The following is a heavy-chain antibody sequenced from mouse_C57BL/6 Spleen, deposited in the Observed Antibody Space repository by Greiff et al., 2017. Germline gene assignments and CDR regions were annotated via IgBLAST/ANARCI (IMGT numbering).Heavy chain of an antibody. J-gene: IGHJ1*03. D-gene: IGHD3-1*01. CDR2: ISSGSSTI. V-gene: IGHV5-17*01. CDR1: GFTFSDYG. Sequence: EVKLVESGGGLVKPGGSLKLPCAASGFTFSDYGMHWVRQAPEKGLEWVAYISSGSSTIYYADTVKGRFTISRDNAKNTLFLQMTSLRSEDTAMYYCAREAGLNWYFDVWGTGTTVTVSS. CDR3: AREAGLNWYFDV.